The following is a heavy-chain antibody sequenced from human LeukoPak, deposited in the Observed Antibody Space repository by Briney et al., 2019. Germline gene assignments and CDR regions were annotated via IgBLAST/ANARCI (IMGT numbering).Heavy chain of an antibody. J-gene: IGHJ6*03. Sequence: GGSLRLSCAASGFTFSSYSMNWVRQAPGKGLEWVSSISSSSSYIYYADSVKGRFTISRDNAKNSLYLQMNSLRAEDTAAYYCARHLRYCSSTSCYIYYYMDVWGKGTTVTISS. CDR1: GFTFSSYS. CDR2: ISSSSSYI. V-gene: IGHV3-21*01. CDR3: ARHLRYCSSTSCYIYYYMDV. D-gene: IGHD2-2*02.